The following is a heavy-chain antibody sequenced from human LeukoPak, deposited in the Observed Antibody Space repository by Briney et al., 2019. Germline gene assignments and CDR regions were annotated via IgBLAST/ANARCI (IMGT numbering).Heavy chain of an antibody. Sequence: GGSLRLSCAVSGFTFNKYSMNWVRQAPGKGLEWVSSISSSSSYIYYADSVKGRFTISRDNAKNSLYLQMNSLRAEDTAVYYCARDVAEYFFDYWGQGTLVTVSS. CDR1: GFTFNKYS. CDR3: ARDVAEYFFDY. CDR2: ISSSSSYI. V-gene: IGHV3-21*01. J-gene: IGHJ4*02.